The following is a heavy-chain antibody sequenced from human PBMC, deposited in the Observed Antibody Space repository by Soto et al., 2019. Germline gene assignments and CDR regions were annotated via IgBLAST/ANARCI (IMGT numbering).Heavy chain of an antibody. D-gene: IGHD6-19*01. Sequence: QVQLVESGGGVVQPGKSLRLSCAASGFTFSSYGMHWVRQAPGKGLEWVAVISNDGSNKYYAESVKGRFTISRDKSKNTPYFQMNSLRDEETAVYHFAKGHSRGCYYFDVWGQGTLVTVSS. CDR2: ISNDGSNK. J-gene: IGHJ4*02. CDR3: AKGHSRGCYYFDV. CDR1: GFTFSSYG. V-gene: IGHV3-30*18.